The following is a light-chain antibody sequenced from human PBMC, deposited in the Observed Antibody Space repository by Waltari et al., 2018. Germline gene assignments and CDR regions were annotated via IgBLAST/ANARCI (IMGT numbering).Light chain of an antibody. V-gene: IGKV1-39*01. CDR1: QSISSY. CDR2: AAS. Sequence: LQMPQSPSPPPASVGERSTPPSWPSQSISSYLNWYQQKPGQAPKLLIYAASSLQSGVPSRFSGSGSGTDFTLTISSLQPEDFATYYCQQSYSTPRTFGQGTKVEIK. J-gene: IGKJ1*01. CDR3: QQSYSTPRT.